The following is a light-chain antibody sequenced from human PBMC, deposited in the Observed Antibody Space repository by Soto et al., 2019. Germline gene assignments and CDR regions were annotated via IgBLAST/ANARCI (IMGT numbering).Light chain of an antibody. CDR2: DVS. CDR1: ISDVGGYNY. Sequence: QSALTQPASVSGSPGQSITISFTGTISDVGGYNYVSWYQQHPGKAPKLMIYDVSNRPSGVSDRFSGSKSGNTASLTISGLQAEDEAEYYCSSYTSSSTLYVFGTGTKVTLL. V-gene: IGLV2-14*01. J-gene: IGLJ1*01. CDR3: SSYTSSSTLYV.